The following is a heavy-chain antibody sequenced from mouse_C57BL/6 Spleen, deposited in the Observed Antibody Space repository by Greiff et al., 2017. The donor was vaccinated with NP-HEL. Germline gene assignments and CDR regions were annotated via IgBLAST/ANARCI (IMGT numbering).Heavy chain of an antibody. D-gene: IGHD3-2*02. J-gene: IGHJ4*01. V-gene: IGHV1-69*01. CDR1: GYTFTSYW. CDR2: IDPSDSYT. CDR3: ARLRTAQATDYAMDY. Sequence: VQLQQSGAELVMPGASVKLSCKASGYTFTSYWMHWVKQRPGQGLEWIGEIDPSDSYTNYNQKFKGKSTLTVDKSSSTAYMQLSSLTSEDSAVYSCARLRTAQATDYAMDYWGQGTSGTVSS.